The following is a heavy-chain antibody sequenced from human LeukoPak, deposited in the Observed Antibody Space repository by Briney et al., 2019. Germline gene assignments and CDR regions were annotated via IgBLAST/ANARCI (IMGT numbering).Heavy chain of an antibody. V-gene: IGHV3-48*03. D-gene: IGHD3-16*02. J-gene: IGHJ4*02. Sequence: GGSLRLSCAASGFTFSSYEMNWVRQAPGKGLEWVSYISSSGSTIYYADSVKGRFTISRDNAKNSLYLQMNSLRAEDTAVYYCARGLGELSPNYGYWGQGTLVTVSS. CDR2: ISSSGSTI. CDR1: GFTFSSYE. CDR3: ARGLGELSPNYGY.